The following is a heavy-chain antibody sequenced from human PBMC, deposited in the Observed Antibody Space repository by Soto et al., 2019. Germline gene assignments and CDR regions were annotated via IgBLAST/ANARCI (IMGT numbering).Heavy chain of an antibody. CDR3: ARFKIAAAGTYFDY. J-gene: IGHJ4*02. CDR2: IYYSGST. Sequence: SETLSLTCTVSGGSISSYYWSWIRQPPGKGLEWIGYIYYSGSTNYNPSLKSRVTISVDTSKNQFSLKLSSVTAADTAVYYRARFKIAAAGTYFDYWGQGTLVTVSS. V-gene: IGHV4-59*01. D-gene: IGHD6-13*01. CDR1: GGSISSYY.